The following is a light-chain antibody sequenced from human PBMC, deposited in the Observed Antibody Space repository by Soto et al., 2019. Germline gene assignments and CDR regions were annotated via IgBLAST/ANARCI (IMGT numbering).Light chain of an antibody. J-gene: IGKJ5*01. CDR1: QSVSNN. CDR2: GAS. V-gene: IGKV3-15*01. CDR3: QQYNNWPPVT. Sequence: EIVLTQSPGTLSLSPGERVTLSCRASQSVSNNLAWYQQKSGQAPRLLIYGASTRVTGIPARFSGSGSGTEFTLTISSLQSEDFAIYYCQQYNNWPPVTFGQGTRLEIK.